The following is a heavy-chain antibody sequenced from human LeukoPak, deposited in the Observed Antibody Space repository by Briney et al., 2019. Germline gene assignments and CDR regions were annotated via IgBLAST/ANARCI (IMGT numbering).Heavy chain of an antibody. Sequence: ASVKVSCKAPGGTFSSYAISWVRQAPGQGLEWMGGIIPIFGTANYAQKFQGRVTITADESTSTAYMELSSLRSEDAAVYYCARTYCSGGSCYSGLLYYFDYWGQGTLVTVSS. CDR1: GGTFSSYA. V-gene: IGHV1-69*01. CDR2: IIPIFGTA. D-gene: IGHD2-15*01. CDR3: ARTYCSGGSCYSGLLYYFDY. J-gene: IGHJ4*02.